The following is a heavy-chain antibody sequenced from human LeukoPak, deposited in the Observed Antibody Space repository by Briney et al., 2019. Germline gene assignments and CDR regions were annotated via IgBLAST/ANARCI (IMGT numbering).Heavy chain of an antibody. J-gene: IGHJ4*02. Sequence: GGSLRLSCAASGFTFSSYAMSWVRQAPGKGLEWVGRIKSKTDGGTTDYAAPVKGRFTISRDDSKNTLYLQMNSLKTEDTAVYYCTSIAAAGTTDYWGQGTLVTVSS. D-gene: IGHD6-13*01. CDR2: IKSKTDGGTT. CDR1: GFTFSSYA. V-gene: IGHV3-15*01. CDR3: TSIAAAGTTDY.